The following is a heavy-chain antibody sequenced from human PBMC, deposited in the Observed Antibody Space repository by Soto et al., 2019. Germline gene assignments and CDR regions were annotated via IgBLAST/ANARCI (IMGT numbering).Heavy chain of an antibody. CDR2: ISWNSGSI. J-gene: IGHJ5*02. D-gene: IGHD3-3*01. V-gene: IGHV3-9*01. CDR3: AKGGVYDFWSGYYNWFDP. Sequence: GGSLRLSCAASGFTFVDYAMHWVRQAPGKGLEWVSGISWNSGSIGYADSVKGRFTISRDNAKNSLYLQMNSLRAEDTALYYCAKGGVYDFWSGYYNWFDPWGQGTLVTVSS. CDR1: GFTFVDYA.